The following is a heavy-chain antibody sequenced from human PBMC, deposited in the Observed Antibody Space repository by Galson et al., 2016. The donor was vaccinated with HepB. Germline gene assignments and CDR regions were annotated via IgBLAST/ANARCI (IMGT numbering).Heavy chain of an antibody. V-gene: IGHV4-31*11. CDR3: ARGVDSSKIGY. D-gene: IGHD6-13*01. Sequence: TLSLTCAVSGGSINSGGYYWSWIRQHPGKGLEWIGFTYSTGSAFYNPSLKGRLTVSRDTSRNQLSLSLRSVTAADTAVYYCARGVDSSKIGYWGQGTLVTVSS. CDR1: GGSINSGGYY. CDR2: TYSTGSA. J-gene: IGHJ4*02.